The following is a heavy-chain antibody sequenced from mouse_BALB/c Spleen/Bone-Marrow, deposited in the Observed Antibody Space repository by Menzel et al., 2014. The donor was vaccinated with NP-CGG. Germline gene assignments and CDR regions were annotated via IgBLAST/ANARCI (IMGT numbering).Heavy chain of an antibody. CDR2: IHPNSGNT. Sequence: QVQLQQSGSVLVRPGASVKLSCKASGYTFTSSWMHWAKQGPGQGLEWIGEIHPNSGNTNYSEKFKGKATLTVDTSSSTAYVDLSSLTSEDSAVYYCARSGFDYWGQGTTLTVSS. D-gene: IGHD3-2*02. CDR3: ARSGFDY. CDR1: GYTFTSSW. V-gene: IGHV1S130*01. J-gene: IGHJ2*01.